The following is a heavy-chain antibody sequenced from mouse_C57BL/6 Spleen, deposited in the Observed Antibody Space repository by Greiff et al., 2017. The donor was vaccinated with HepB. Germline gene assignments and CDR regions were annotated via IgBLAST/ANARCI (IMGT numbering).Heavy chain of an antibody. Sequence: QVQLQQPGAELVKPGASVKMSCKASGYTFTSYWITWVKQRPGQGLEWIGDIYPGSGSTNYNEKFKSKATLTVDTSSSTAYMQLSSLTSEDSAVYYCARLRGSSFGYYAMDYWGQGTSVTVSS. D-gene: IGHD1-1*01. CDR1: GYTFTSYW. J-gene: IGHJ4*01. V-gene: IGHV1-55*01. CDR2: IYPGSGST. CDR3: ARLRGSSFGYYAMDY.